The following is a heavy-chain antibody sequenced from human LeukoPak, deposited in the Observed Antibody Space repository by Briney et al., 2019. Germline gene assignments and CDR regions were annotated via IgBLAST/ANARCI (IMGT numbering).Heavy chain of an antibody. CDR1: GGSISTYY. CDR2: IHYSGNT. Sequence: SETLSLTCTVSGGSISTYYWSWIRQPPGKGLEWIGYIHYSGNTNYSPSLKSRVTMPVDTSKNRFSLNLSSMTAADTAVYYCTRASRGYANFDYWGQGTLVTVSS. D-gene: IGHD5-12*01. CDR3: TRASRGYANFDY. J-gene: IGHJ4*02. V-gene: IGHV4-59*01.